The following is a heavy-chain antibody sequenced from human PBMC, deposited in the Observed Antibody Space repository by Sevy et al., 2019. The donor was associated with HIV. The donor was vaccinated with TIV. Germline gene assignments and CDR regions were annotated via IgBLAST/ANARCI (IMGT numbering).Heavy chain of an antibody. Sequence: SETLSLTCTVSGGSISGTYWTWIRQPAGKGLEWIGTFYSSGNTDYNPSLKSRVTMSVDTSKNQFSLNLSPVTAADTAVYYCARPSYTGSSFWYFDLWGRGTLVTVSS. CDR2: FYSSGNT. CDR1: GGSISGTY. D-gene: IGHD1-26*01. CDR3: ARPSYTGSSFWYFDL. V-gene: IGHV4-4*07. J-gene: IGHJ2*01.